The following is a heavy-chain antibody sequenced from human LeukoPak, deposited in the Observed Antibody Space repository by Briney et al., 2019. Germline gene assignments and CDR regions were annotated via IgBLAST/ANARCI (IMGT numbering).Heavy chain of an antibody. CDR2: IYPGDSAT. D-gene: IGHD3-16*01. V-gene: IGHV5-51*01. CDR1: GYSFTAYW. CDR3: ARPAAGLGGFDY. J-gene: IGHJ4*02. Sequence: GESLKISCRGSGYSFTAYWIAWVRQMPGKGLEWMATIYPGDSATTYSPSSQGQVTISADKSITTAYLQWSSLKASDTAMYYCARPAAGLGGFDYWGQGTLVTVSS.